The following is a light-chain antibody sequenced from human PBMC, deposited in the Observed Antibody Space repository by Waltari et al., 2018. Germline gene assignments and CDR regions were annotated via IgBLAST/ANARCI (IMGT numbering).Light chain of an antibody. V-gene: IGKV3-20*01. CDR2: GSS. CDR3: QHYGSSPPLT. CDR1: QSVSSSS. Sequence: EIVLTQSPGTLSLSPGGRATLSCRASQSVSSSSLAWYQQKPGQAPRLLIYGSSSRATGIPDRFRGSGSGTDFTLTISRVEPEDYAVYYCQHYGSSPPLTFGGGTKVEMK. J-gene: IGKJ4*01.